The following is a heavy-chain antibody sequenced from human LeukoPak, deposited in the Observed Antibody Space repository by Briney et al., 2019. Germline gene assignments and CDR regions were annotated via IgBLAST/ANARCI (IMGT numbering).Heavy chain of an antibody. CDR1: GFTFINYG. J-gene: IGHJ4*02. V-gene: IGHV3-48*01. Sequence: GGSLRLSCEASGFTFINYGMNWVRQAPGKGLEWVSYISSSSSSTIYYADSVKGRFTISRDNAKNSLYLQMNSLRAEDTAVYYCARDLMGIAYRGAFYYWGQGTLVTVSS. CDR2: ISSSSSSTI. D-gene: IGHD6-13*01. CDR3: ARDLMGIAYRGAFYY.